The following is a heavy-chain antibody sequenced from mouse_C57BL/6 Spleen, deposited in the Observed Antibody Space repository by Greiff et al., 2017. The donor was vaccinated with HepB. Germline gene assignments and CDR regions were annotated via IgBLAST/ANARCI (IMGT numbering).Heavy chain of an antibody. V-gene: IGHV7-3*01. D-gene: IGHD2-10*01. CDR3: ARSAYYYAMDY. J-gene: IGHJ4*01. CDR1: GFTFTDYY. Sequence: DVMLVESGGGLVQPGGSLSLSCAASGFTFTDYYMSWVRQPPGKALEWLGFIRNKANGYTTEYSASVKGRFTISRDNSQSILYLQMNALRAEDSATYYCARSAYYYAMDYWGQGTSVTVSS. CDR2: IRNKANGYTT.